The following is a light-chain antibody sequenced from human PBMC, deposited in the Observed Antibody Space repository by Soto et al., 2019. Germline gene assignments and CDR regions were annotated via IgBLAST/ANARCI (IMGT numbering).Light chain of an antibody. J-gene: IGKJ1*01. CDR2: GAS. V-gene: IGKV3-20*01. CDR3: QQYVTAPRT. Sequence: ENVLTQSPGTLSLSPGERATLSCRASQGLTSNFLAWYQQKPGQAPSLLIYGASNRATGVPDRFSGGGSGTDFTLTISRLEPEDFAVYFCQQYVTAPRTFGQGTKVDIK. CDR1: QGLTSNF.